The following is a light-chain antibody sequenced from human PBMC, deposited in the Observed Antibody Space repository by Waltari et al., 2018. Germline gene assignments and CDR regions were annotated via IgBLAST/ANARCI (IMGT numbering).Light chain of an antibody. CDR1: QALSHF. Sequence: DTQMTQSPSSLSSSVGDRVTITCQSSQALSHFLNWYQQKPGTAPKLLITDPSTLQTGVPSRFSGGRSGTQFTFTVNGLQPEDVATYFCQQYDNLPLTFGGGTKVEI. CDR3: QQYDNLPLT. J-gene: IGKJ4*01. CDR2: DPS. V-gene: IGKV1-33*01.